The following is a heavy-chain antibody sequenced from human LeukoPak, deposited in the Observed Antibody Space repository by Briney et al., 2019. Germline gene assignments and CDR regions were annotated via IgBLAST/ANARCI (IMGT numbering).Heavy chain of an antibody. V-gene: IGHV4-59*01. CDR3: ARETYYYDSSGYYPGLRFDP. CDR2: TYYSGST. Sequence: SETLSLTCTVSGGSISSYYWSWIRQPPGKGLEWIGYTYYSGSTNYNPSLKSRVTISVDTSKNQFSLKLSSVTAADTAVYYCARETYYYDSSGYYPGLRFDPWGQGTLVTVSS. J-gene: IGHJ5*02. D-gene: IGHD3-22*01. CDR1: GGSISSYY.